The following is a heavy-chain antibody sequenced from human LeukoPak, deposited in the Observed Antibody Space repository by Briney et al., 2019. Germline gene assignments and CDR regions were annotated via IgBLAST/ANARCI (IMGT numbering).Heavy chain of an antibody. CDR2: IYPSDSDT. D-gene: IGHD2-8*02. V-gene: IGHV5-51*01. Sequence: GESLKISCKGSGYNFPTYWIAWVRQMPGKGLEWMGIIYPSDSDTRYSPSFQGQVTISADKSISTAYLQWSSLKASDTAMYYCARMYCAYFDYWGQGTLVTVSS. CDR1: GYNFPTYW. J-gene: IGHJ4*02. CDR3: ARMYCAYFDY.